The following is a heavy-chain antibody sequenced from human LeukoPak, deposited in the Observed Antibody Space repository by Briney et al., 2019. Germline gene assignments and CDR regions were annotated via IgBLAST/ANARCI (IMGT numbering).Heavy chain of an antibody. J-gene: IGHJ4*02. D-gene: IGHD4-23*01. Sequence: PSETLSLTCTVSGGSISSSSYYWGWIRQSPWKGLEWIGSIYYSGSTYYNPSLKSRVTISVDTSKNQFSLKLSSVTAADTAVYYCARLFGNSDFDYWGQGTLVTVSS. CDR1: GGSISSSSYY. CDR3: ARLFGNSDFDY. CDR2: IYYSGST. V-gene: IGHV4-39*01.